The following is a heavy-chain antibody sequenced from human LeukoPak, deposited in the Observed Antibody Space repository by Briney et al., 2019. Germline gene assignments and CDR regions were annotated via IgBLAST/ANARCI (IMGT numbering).Heavy chain of an antibody. CDR3: ARVRSSGYYYYYYMDV. J-gene: IGHJ6*03. V-gene: IGHV3-53*01. CDR2: IYSGGST. CDR1: GFTVSSNY. Sequence: GGSLRLSCAASGFTVSSNYMSWVRQAPGKGLEWVSVIYSGGSTYYSPSVKRRFTIPRHNSKNTLYLQMNSLRAEDTAVYYCARVRSSGYYYYYYMDVWGKGTTVTVSS. D-gene: IGHD3-22*01.